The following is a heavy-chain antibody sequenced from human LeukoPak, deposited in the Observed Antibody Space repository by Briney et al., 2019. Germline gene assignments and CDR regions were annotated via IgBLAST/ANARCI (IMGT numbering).Heavy chain of an antibody. J-gene: IGHJ6*03. CDR3: ARSGIAAATRAPGQYYYYYYMDV. CDR1: GYTFTGYY. CDR2: INPNSGGT. D-gene: IGHD6-13*01. Sequence: GASVKVSCKASGYTFTGYYMHWVRQAPGQGLEWMGWINPNSGGTNYAQKFQGRVTMTRDTSISTTYMELSRLRSDDTAVYYCARSGIAAATRAPGQYYYYYYMDVWGKGTTVTVSS. V-gene: IGHV1-2*02.